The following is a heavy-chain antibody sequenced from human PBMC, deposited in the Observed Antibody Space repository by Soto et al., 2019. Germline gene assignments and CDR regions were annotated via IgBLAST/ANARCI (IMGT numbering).Heavy chain of an antibody. CDR3: ARRVYCYDSSGSDY. CDR2: IYYSGST. Sequence: SETLSLTCTVSGGSISSSSYYWGWIRQPPGKGLEWIGSIYYSGSTYYNPSLKSRVTISVDTSKNQFSLKLSSVTAADTAVYYCARRVYCYDSSGSDYWGQGTLVTVSS. D-gene: IGHD3-22*01. V-gene: IGHV4-39*01. CDR1: GGSISSSSYY. J-gene: IGHJ4*02.